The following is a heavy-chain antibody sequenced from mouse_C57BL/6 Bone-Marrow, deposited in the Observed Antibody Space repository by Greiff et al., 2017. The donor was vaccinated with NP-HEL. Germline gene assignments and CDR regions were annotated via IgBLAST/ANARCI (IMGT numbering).Heavy chain of an antibody. CDR3: ARGDYYGSSSYWYFDV. V-gene: IGHV5-17*03. Sequence: EVKLMESGGGLVKPGGSLKLSCAASGFTFSDYGMHWVRQAPEKGLEWVAYISSGSSTSYYADTVKGRFTISRDNAKNTLYLQMSRLKSEDTAMYYCARGDYYGSSSYWYFDVWGTGTTVTVSS. D-gene: IGHD1-1*01. CDR2: ISSGSSTS. J-gene: IGHJ1*03. CDR1: GFTFSDYG.